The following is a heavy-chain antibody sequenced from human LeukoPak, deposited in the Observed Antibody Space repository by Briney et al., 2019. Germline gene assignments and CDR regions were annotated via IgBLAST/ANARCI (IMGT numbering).Heavy chain of an antibody. Sequence: GGSLRLSCKGSGYTFTTYWIAWVRQMPGKGLEWMGIIYPGDSDTRYSPSFQGQVTISADKSISTAYLQWSSLKASDTAMYYCARHWANTGMDVWGQGTTVTVSS. CDR1: GYTFTTYW. CDR3: ARHWANTGMDV. V-gene: IGHV5-51*01. D-gene: IGHD2-8*01. CDR2: IYPGDSDT. J-gene: IGHJ6*02.